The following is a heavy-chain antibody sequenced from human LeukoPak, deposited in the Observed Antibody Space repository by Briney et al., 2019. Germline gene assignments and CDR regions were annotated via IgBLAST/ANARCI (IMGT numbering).Heavy chain of an antibody. Sequence: SETLSLTCTVSGGSISSSSYYWGWIRQPPGKGLEWIGSIYYSGSTYYNPSLKSRVTIPVDTSKNQFSLKLSSVTAADTAVYYCARPHPYCGGDCYSFDYWGQGTLVTVSS. V-gene: IGHV4-39*01. CDR3: ARPHPYCGGDCYSFDY. D-gene: IGHD2-21*01. J-gene: IGHJ4*02. CDR1: GGSISSSSYY. CDR2: IYYSGST.